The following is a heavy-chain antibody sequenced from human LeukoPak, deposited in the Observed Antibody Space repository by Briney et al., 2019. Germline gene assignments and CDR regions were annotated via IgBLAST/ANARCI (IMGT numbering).Heavy chain of an antibody. CDR2: ISTSSSYI. D-gene: IGHD4-17*01. V-gene: IGHV3-21*01. CDR1: GFXFNGHT. Sequence: GGSLRLSCTASGFXFNGHTTPPPPPPPPNPPEWVSSISTSSSYIYYADSVKGRFTISRNNPKNSLYLQMNSLRAEDTAVYYCARNRGDPSYFDYWGQGTLVTVSS. CDR3: ARNRGDPSYFDY. J-gene: IGHJ4*02.